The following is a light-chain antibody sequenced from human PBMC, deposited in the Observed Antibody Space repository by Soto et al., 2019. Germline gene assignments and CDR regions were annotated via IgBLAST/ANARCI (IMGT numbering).Light chain of an antibody. CDR3: SSSKSRTPI. CDR1: SSEGGSYNY. V-gene: IGLV2-14*01. J-gene: IGLJ1*01. Sequence: QSALTQPASVSVSTGQSITISCAGTSSEGGSYNYVSWYQQHPGKAPKLMIYEVSNRPSGGSSRFSGSKYGKTASLTISGLHAEAEAPYHCSSSKSRTPIFGSGT. CDR2: EVS.